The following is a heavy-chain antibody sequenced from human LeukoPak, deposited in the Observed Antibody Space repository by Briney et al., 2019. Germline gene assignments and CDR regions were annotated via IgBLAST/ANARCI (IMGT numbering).Heavy chain of an antibody. CDR3: AREGGVVISPSAFDI. V-gene: IGHV3-23*01. D-gene: IGHD3-3*01. Sequence: PGGSLRLSCAASGFTFSSYAMSWVRQAPGKGLEWVSTISGSGGSTYYADSVKGRFTISRDNSKNTLYLQMNSLRAEDTAVYYCAREGGVVISPSAFDIWGQGTMVTVSS. CDR2: ISGSGGST. J-gene: IGHJ3*02. CDR1: GFTFSSYA.